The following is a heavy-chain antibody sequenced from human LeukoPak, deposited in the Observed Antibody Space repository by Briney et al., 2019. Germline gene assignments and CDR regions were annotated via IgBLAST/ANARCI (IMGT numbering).Heavy chain of an antibody. D-gene: IGHD2-15*01. CDR3: ARVPSYCTGGSCYTQYYFDY. J-gene: IGHJ4*02. V-gene: IGHV4-30-4*08. CDR2: IYYSGST. Sequence: PSQTLSLTCTVSGGSISSGDYYWSWIRQPPGKSLEWIGYIYYSGSTYYNPSLKSRVTISVDTSRNQFSLKLSSVTAADTAVYYCARVPSYCTGGSCYTQYYFDYWGQGTLVTVSS. CDR1: GGSISSGDYY.